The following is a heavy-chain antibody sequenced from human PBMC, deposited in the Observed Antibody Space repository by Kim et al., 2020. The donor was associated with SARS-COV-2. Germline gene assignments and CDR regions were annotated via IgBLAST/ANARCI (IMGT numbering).Heavy chain of an antibody. CDR3: ARDGDGYMSY. CDR2: YN. J-gene: IGHJ4*02. V-gene: IGHV6-1*01. D-gene: IGHD6-13*01. Sequence: YNDYAVSVKSRITITPDTSKNQFSLQLNSVTPEDTAVYYCARDGDGYMSYWGQGTLVTVSS.